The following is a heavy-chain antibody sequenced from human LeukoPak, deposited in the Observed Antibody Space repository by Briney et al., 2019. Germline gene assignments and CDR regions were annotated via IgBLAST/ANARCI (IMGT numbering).Heavy chain of an antibody. CDR2: ISAYNGNT. Sequence: ASVKVSCKASGYTFTGYGISWVRQAPGQGLEWMGWISAYNGNTDYAQKLQGRVTMTTDTSTSTAYMELRSLRSDDTAVYYCARDRCSGGSCYSAGFDYWGQGTLVTVSS. J-gene: IGHJ4*02. CDR3: ARDRCSGGSCYSAGFDY. CDR1: GYTFTGYG. V-gene: IGHV1-18*01. D-gene: IGHD2-15*01.